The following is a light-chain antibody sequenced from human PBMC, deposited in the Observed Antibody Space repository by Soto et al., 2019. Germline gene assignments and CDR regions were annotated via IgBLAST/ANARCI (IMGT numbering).Light chain of an antibody. J-gene: IGLJ2*01. CDR1: SSNIGKNS. CDR3: ATWDLTLSAGVL. CDR2: DDH. V-gene: IGLV1-51*01. Sequence: QSVLTQPPSVSAAPGQRVSISCSGGSSNIGKNSVSWYQQLPATAPKLLIYDDHQRPSVIPDRFSASKSGTSATLDITGLQPADEADYYCATWDLTLSAGVLFGGGTKVTVL.